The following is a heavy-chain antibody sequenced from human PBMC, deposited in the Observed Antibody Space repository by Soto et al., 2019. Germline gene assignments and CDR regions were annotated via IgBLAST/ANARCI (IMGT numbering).Heavy chain of an antibody. Sequence: QVQLVESGGGVVQPGRSLRLSCAASGFTFSSYAMHWVRQAPGKGLEWVAVISYDGSNKYYADSVKGRFTISRDNSKNTLYRQMNSLRAEDTAVYYCARGLSGYSSSWYPYWGQGTLVTVSS. V-gene: IGHV3-30-3*01. D-gene: IGHD6-13*01. CDR1: GFTFSSYA. CDR3: ARGLSGYSSSWYPY. CDR2: ISYDGSNK. J-gene: IGHJ4*02.